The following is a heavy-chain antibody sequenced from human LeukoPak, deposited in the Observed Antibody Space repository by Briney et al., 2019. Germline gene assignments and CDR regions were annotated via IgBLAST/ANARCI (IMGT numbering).Heavy chain of an antibody. Sequence: SETLSLTCTVSGGSVSSYYWSWIRQPAGKGLEWIGRIYTSGSTNYNPSLKSRVTISVDTSKNQFSLKLSSVTAADTAVYYCARRGSYSPFDYWGQGTLVTVSS. CDR3: ARRGSYSPFDY. V-gene: IGHV4-4*07. CDR2: IYTSGST. D-gene: IGHD1-26*01. J-gene: IGHJ4*02. CDR1: GGSVSSYY.